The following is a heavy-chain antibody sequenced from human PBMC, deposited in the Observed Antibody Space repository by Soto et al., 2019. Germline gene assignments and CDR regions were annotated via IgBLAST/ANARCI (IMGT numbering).Heavy chain of an antibody. D-gene: IGHD2-21*02. CDR1: GYTFTSYA. Sequence: QVQLVQSGAEEKKPGASVKVSCKASGYTFTSYARHWVRQAPGQRLEWMGWINDGNGNTKYSQKFQGRVTITRDTSASTAYMELSSLRSEDTAVYYCARSSVVVTALDYWGQGTLVTVSS. CDR2: INDGNGNT. J-gene: IGHJ4*02. V-gene: IGHV1-3*05. CDR3: ARSSVVVTALDY.